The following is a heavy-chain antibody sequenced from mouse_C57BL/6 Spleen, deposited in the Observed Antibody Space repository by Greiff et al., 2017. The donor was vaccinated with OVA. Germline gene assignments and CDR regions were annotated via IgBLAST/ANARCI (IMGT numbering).Heavy chain of an antibody. D-gene: IGHD1-1*01. CDR3: ARDLLLRSSCAMDY. CDR2: ISSGSSTI. J-gene: IGHJ4*01. Sequence: EVKLVESGGGLVKPGGSLKLSCAASGFTFSDYGMHWVRQAPEKGLEWVAYISSGSSTIYYADTVKGRFTISRDNAKNTLFLQMTSLRSEDTAMYYCARDLLLRSSCAMDYWGQGTSVTVSS. CDR1: GFTFSDYG. V-gene: IGHV5-17*01.